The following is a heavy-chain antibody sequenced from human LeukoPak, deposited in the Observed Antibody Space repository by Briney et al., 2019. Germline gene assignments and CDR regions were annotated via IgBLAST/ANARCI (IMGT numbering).Heavy chain of an antibody. D-gene: IGHD1-1*01. CDR3: ARMQGYAYPDY. CDR1: GGTLKNYA. J-gene: IGHJ4*02. Sequence: SVKVSCKASGGTLKNYAVNWVRQAPGQGLEWMGGIIPFYETTNFAQKFQGRVTITADETTSTVYMVLSSLRSEDTAVYYCARMQGYAYPDYWGQGTLVTVSS. CDR2: IIPFYETT. V-gene: IGHV1-69*13.